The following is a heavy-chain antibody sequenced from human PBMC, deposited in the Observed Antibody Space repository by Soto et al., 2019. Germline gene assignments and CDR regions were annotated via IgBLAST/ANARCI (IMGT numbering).Heavy chain of an antibody. CDR1: GYTFTGYY. V-gene: IGHV1-2*02. J-gene: IGHJ6*02. D-gene: IGHD5-18*01. Sequence: GASVKVSCKASGYTFTGYYMHWVRQAPGQGLEWMGWINPNSGGTNYAQKFQGRVTMTRDTSISTAYMELSRLRSDDTAVYYCARDIYSYGYNGMDVWGQGTTVTSP. CDR2: INPNSGGT. CDR3: ARDIYSYGYNGMDV.